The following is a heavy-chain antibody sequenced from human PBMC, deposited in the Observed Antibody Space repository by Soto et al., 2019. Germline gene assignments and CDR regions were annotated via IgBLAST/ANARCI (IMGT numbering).Heavy chain of an antibody. D-gene: IGHD5-12*01. CDR1: GFTFSSYA. CDR3: GRNLVPLVHSGLGAGMDV. V-gene: IGHV3-30-3*01. Sequence: QVQLVESGGGVVQPGRSLRLSCAASGFTFSSYAMHWVRQAPGKGLEWVAVISYDGSNKYYADSVKGRFTISRDNSKNPLYLQMNSLGAEDKAVYYCGRNLVPLVHSGLGAGMDVWGQGTTVTVSS. J-gene: IGHJ6*02. CDR2: ISYDGSNK.